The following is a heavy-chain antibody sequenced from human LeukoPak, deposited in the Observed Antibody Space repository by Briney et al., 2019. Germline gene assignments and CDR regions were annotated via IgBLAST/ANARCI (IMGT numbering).Heavy chain of an antibody. CDR1: GGSISSYY. CDR2: IYYSGST. V-gene: IGHV4-59*01. J-gene: IGHJ4*02. D-gene: IGHD3-9*01. CDR3: ARVEALTLIFDY. Sequence: SETLSLTCTLSGGSISSYYWSWIRQPPGKGLEWIGYIYYSGSTNYSPSLKSRVTISVDTSKNQFSLKLSSVTAADTAVYYCARVEALTLIFDYWGQGTLVTVSS.